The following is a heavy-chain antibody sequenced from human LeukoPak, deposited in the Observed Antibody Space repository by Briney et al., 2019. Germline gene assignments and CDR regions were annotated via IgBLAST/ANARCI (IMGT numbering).Heavy chain of an antibody. CDR3: ARGDSSSWYPLNYYYYGMDV. CDR1: GGSISSYY. CDR2: IYYSGST. V-gene: IGHV4-59*12. Sequence: TSETPSLTCTVSGGSISSYYWSWIRQPPGKGLEWIGYIYYSGSTNYNPSLKSRVTISVDTSKNQCSLKLSSVTAADTAVYYCARGDSSSWYPLNYYYYGMDVWGQGTTVTVSS. D-gene: IGHD6-13*01. J-gene: IGHJ6*02.